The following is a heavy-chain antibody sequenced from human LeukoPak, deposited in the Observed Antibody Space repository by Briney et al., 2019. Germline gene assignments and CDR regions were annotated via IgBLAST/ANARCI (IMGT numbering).Heavy chain of an antibody. Sequence: ASVKVSCKASGYTFTSYYMHWVRQAPGQGRELIGLINPSGGSTSYAQKFQGRVTMTRDTSTSTVYMELSSLRSEDTAVYYCARDPARGYFDWLFGRDDAFDIWGPRDNGHRLF. CDR2: INPSGGST. J-gene: IGHJ3*02. D-gene: IGHD3-9*01. CDR1: GYTFTSYY. V-gene: IGHV1-46*01. CDR3: ARDPARGYFDWLFGRDDAFDI.